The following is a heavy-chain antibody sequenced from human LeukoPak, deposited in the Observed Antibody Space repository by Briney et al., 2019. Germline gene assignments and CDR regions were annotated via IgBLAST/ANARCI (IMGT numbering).Heavy chain of an antibody. J-gene: IGHJ4*02. Sequence: SVKVSCKASGGTFSSYTISWVRQAPGQGLEWMGRIIPILGIANYAQKFQGRVTITADKSTSTAYVELSSLRSEDTAVYYCARLAIGVVEYYFDYWGQGTLVTVSS. V-gene: IGHV1-69*02. CDR1: GGTFSSYT. CDR2: IIPILGIA. CDR3: ARLAIGVVEYYFDY. D-gene: IGHD3-3*01.